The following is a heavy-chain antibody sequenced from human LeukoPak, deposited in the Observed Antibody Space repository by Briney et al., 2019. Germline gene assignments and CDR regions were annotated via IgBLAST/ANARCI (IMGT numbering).Heavy chain of an antibody. CDR1: GGSISSSSYY. D-gene: IGHD3-22*01. Sequence: PSETLSLTCTVSGGSISSSSYYWGWIRQPPEKGLEWIGSIYYSGSTYYNPSLRSRLTISVDTSKNHFSRKLSSVTAADTAVYYCAGNYFYDSSVNAFDIWGQGTMVTVSS. CDR2: IYYSGST. J-gene: IGHJ3*02. CDR3: AGNYFYDSSVNAFDI. V-gene: IGHV4-39*02.